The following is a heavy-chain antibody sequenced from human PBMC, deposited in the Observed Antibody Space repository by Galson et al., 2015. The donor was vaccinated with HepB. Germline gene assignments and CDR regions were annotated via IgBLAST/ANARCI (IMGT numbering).Heavy chain of an antibody. CDR2: ISTYNGDT. Sequence: SVKVSCKASGYTFTSYAINWVRQAPGQGLEWVGWISTYNGDTKYAQKLQGRVTMTTDTFTSTAYMELRSLRSEDTAVYYCARDIQLELKAYYYYYGMDVWGQGTTVTVSS. CDR3: ARDIQLELKAYYYYYGMDV. D-gene: IGHD1-7*01. J-gene: IGHJ6*02. CDR1: GYTFTSYA. V-gene: IGHV1-18*01.